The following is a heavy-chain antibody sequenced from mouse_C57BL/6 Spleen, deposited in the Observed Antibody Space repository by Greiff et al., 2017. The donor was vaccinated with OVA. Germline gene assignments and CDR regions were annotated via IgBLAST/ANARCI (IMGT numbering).Heavy chain of an antibody. J-gene: IGHJ1*03. V-gene: IGHV1-53*01. Sequence: VQLQQPGTDLVKPGASVKLSCKASGYTFTSYWMHWVKQRPGQGLEWIGNINPSNGGTNYNEKFKSKATLTVDNSSSTAYLQLSSLTSEDSAVYYCALYGSSSGYFDVWGTGTTVTVSS. D-gene: IGHD1-1*01. CDR1: GYTFTSYW. CDR3: ALYGSSSGYFDV. CDR2: INPSNGGT.